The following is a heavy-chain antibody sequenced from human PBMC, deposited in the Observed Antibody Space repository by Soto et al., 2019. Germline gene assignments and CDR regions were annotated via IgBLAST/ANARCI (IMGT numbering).Heavy chain of an antibody. D-gene: IGHD6-6*01. CDR3: ARVRESSSTFYHYYGMDV. V-gene: IGHV4-34*01. CDR1: GGSFSRYY. CDR2: INQSGST. Sequence: KTSETLSLTCAVYGGSFSRYYWSWIRQPPGKGLEWIGEINQSGSTNYNPSLKSRVTISIDTSKNQFSLKLNSVTAADTAVYYCARVRESSSTFYHYYGMDVWGQGTTVTVSS. J-gene: IGHJ6*02.